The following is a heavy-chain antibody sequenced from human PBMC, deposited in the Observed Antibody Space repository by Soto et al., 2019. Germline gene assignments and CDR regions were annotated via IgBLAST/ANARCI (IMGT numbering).Heavy chain of an antibody. Sequence: GASVKVSCKASGYTFTIYGISWVRQAPGQGLEWMGWISAYNGNTNYAQKLQGRVTMTTDTSTSTAYMELRSLRSDDTAVYYCARLDDSSGYYGHNWFDPWGQGTLVTVSS. CDR3: ARLDDSSGYYGHNWFDP. CDR2: ISAYNGNT. CDR1: GYTFTIYG. V-gene: IGHV1-18*01. D-gene: IGHD3-22*01. J-gene: IGHJ5*02.